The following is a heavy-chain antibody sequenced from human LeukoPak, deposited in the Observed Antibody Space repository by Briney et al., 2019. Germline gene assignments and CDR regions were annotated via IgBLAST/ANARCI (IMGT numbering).Heavy chain of an antibody. Sequence: GGSLRLSCAASGFTFISYSMNWVRQAPGKGLEWVSSISSTSSYIYYADSVKGRFTISRDNAKNSLYLQMNSLRAEDTAVYYCAKYCTNGVCLDYWGQGTLVTVSS. CDR1: GFTFISYS. D-gene: IGHD2-8*01. CDR2: ISSTSSYI. J-gene: IGHJ4*02. V-gene: IGHV3-21*01. CDR3: AKYCTNGVCLDY.